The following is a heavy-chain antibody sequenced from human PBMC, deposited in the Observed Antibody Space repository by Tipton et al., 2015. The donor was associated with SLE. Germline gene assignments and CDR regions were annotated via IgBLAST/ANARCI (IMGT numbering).Heavy chain of an antibody. CDR1: GFTFGNGW. Sequence: SLRLSCVVSGFTFGNGWMRWVRQAPGKGLEWVGRIKRKTDGGTTDYAAPVKGRFSISRDESKNTLYLQMNSLKTEDTAVYYCTTDPRMVGARNYFDYWGQGTLVTVSS. V-gene: IGHV3-15*01. CDR2: IKRKTDGGTT. CDR3: TTDPRMVGARNYFDY. J-gene: IGHJ4*02. D-gene: IGHD1-26*01.